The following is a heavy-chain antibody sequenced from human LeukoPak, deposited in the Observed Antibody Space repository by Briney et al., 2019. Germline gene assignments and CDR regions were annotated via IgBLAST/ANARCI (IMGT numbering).Heavy chain of an antibody. V-gene: IGHV1-8*01. CDR3: ARVSRRGYYFDY. D-gene: IGHD2/OR15-2a*01. J-gene: IGHJ4*02. CDR1: GYTFTSYD. CDR2: MNPNSGNT. Sequence: ASVKVSCKASGYTFTSYDINWVRQATGQGLEWMGWMNPNSGNTGYAQKFQGGVTMTRNTSISTAYMELSSLRSEDTAVYYCARVSRRGYYFDYWGQGTLVTVSS.